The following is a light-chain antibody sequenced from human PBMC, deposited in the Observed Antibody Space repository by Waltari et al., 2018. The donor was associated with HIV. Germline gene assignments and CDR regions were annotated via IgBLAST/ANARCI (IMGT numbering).Light chain of an antibody. CDR2: EVT. J-gene: IGLJ2*01. CDR3: CSYAASRSVV. V-gene: IGLV2-23*02. Sequence: QSALAQPASVSDSPGQSITISCTGTSSDGGYYNLVSWYQPHPGQVPKLIIYEVTKRPSGVSNRFSGSKSGNTASLTISGLQAEDEADYYCCSYAASRSVVFGGGTKLTVL. CDR1: SSDGGYYNL.